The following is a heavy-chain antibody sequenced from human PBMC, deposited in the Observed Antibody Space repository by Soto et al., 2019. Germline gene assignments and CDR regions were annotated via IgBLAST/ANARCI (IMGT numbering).Heavy chain of an antibody. J-gene: IGHJ4*02. V-gene: IGHV3-30*04. CDR3: ARASYGSANYCED. D-gene: IGHD3-10*01. CDR1: GFTFSNYA. CDR2: ISFDGRYK. Sequence: QVPLVESGGGVVQPGRSLRLSCAASGFTFSNYAIHWVRQAPGEGLEWVAVISFDGRYKYFADSVKGRFTISRDNSKNTLYLQMNSLRTEDTAVYYCARASYGSANYCEDWGLGTLVTVSS.